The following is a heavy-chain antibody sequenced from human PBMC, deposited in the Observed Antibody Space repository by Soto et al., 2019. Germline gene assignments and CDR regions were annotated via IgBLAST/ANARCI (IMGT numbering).Heavy chain of an antibody. Sequence: EVQLVESGGGLVQPGRSLRLSCAASGFTFDDYAMHWVRQAPGKGLEWVSGISWNSGSIGYADSVKGRFTISRDNAKNSLYLQMNGLRAEDTALYYCAKDSSGGLAASFDPWGQGTLVTVSS. CDR1: GFTFDDYA. V-gene: IGHV3-9*01. CDR3: AKDSSGGLAASFDP. J-gene: IGHJ5*02. CDR2: ISWNSGSI. D-gene: IGHD6-6*01.